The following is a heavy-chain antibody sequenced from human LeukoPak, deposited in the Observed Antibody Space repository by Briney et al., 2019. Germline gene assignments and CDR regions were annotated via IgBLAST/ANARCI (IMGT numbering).Heavy chain of an antibody. V-gene: IGHV3-30*02. J-gene: IGHJ4*02. CDR1: GFTFSSYG. Sequence: GGSLRLFCAASGFTFSSYGMHWVRQAPGKGLQGVAFIRYDGSNKYYADSVKGRFTISRDNSKNTLYLQMNSLRAEDTAVYYCAKSRWLQLIDYWGQGTLVTVSS. CDR3: AKSRWLQLIDY. D-gene: IGHD5-24*01. CDR2: IRYDGSNK.